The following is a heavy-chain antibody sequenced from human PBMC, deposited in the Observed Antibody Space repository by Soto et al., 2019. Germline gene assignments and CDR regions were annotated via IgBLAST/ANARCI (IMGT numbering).Heavy chain of an antibody. CDR1: GYTFTSYD. CDR2: MNPNSGNT. V-gene: IGHV1-8*01. D-gene: IGHD6-19*01. CDR3: ARGVGGRGGSGLLQYYYCYCYGMDV. J-gene: IGHJ6*02. Sequence: QVQLVQSGAEVKKPGASVKVSCKASGYTFTSYDINWVRQATGQGLEWMGWMNPNSGNTGCAQKFTGRVTMTRDTSISTADMELSSLRSEDTAVYYCARGVGGRGGSGLLQYYYCYCYGMDVWGQGTTVTVSS.